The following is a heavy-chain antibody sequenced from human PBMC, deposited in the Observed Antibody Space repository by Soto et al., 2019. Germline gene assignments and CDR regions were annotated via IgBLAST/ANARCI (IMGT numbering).Heavy chain of an antibody. CDR3: ASLQVPGNFDD. D-gene: IGHD6-13*01. Sequence: QLQLQESGPGLVKPSETLSLTCTVSGGSITTTNYYWSWVRQSPGKGLEWIANIFYNSDTYYSPSLRGRVTVSVYTSKNQFSLKLSSVTAADTDMYYCASLQVPGNFDDWGQGSPVTVSS. V-gene: IGHV4-39*01. J-gene: IGHJ4*02. CDR1: GGSITTTNYY. CDR2: IFYNSDT.